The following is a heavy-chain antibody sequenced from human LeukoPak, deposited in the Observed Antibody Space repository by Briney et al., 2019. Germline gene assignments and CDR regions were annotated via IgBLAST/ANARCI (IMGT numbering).Heavy chain of an antibody. Sequence: GGSLRLSCAASGFTFSNYAMTWVRQAPGKGLEWVSTISGSGGSTYYADSVKGRFTISRDNSKNTLYLQMNSLRAEDTAVYYCAKEHSGYYYMDVWGKGTTVTVSS. J-gene: IGHJ6*03. CDR1: GFTFSNYA. CDR3: AKEHSGYYYMDV. CDR2: ISGSGGST. D-gene: IGHD6-13*01. V-gene: IGHV3-23*01.